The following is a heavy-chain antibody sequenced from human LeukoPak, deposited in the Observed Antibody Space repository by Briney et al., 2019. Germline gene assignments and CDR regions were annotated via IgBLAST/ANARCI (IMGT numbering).Heavy chain of an antibody. V-gene: IGHV4-59*12. J-gene: IGHJ4*02. Sequence: SETLSLTCTVSGGSISSYYWSWIRQPPRKGLEWIGYIYYSGSTNYNPPLKSRVTISVDTSKNQFSLKLSSVTAADTAVYYCASDHSSGWSTFDYWGQGTLVTVSS. CDR3: ASDHSSGWSTFDY. CDR2: IYYSGST. D-gene: IGHD6-19*01. CDR1: GGSISSYY.